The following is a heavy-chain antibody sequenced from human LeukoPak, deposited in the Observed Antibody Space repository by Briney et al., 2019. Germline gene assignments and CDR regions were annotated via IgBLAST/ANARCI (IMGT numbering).Heavy chain of an antibody. D-gene: IGHD2-2*02. CDR3: ARDRVGGCSSTSCYTHYYGMDV. CDR2: ISAYNGNT. CDR1: GYTFTSYS. J-gene: IGHJ6*02. Sequence: GASVKVSCKASGYTFTSYSISWVRQAPGQGLEWMGWISAYNGNTNYAQKLQGRVTMTTDTSTSTAYMELRSLRSDDTAVYYCARDRVGGCSSTSCYTHYYGMDVWGQGTTVTVSS. V-gene: IGHV1-18*01.